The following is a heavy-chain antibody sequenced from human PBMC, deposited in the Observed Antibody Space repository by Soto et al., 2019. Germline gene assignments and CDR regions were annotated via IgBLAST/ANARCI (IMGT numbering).Heavy chain of an antibody. CDR1: GGSISSGGYS. D-gene: IGHD6-13*01. Sequence: SETLSLTCAVSGGSISSGGYSWSWIRQPPGKGLEWIGYIYHSGSTYYNPSLKSRVTISVDKSKNQSSLKLNSVTAADTAVYYCARSPRSIAAGGIDYWGQGFLVTVSS. V-gene: IGHV4-30-2*01. CDR3: ARSPRSIAAGGIDY. CDR2: IYHSGST. J-gene: IGHJ4*02.